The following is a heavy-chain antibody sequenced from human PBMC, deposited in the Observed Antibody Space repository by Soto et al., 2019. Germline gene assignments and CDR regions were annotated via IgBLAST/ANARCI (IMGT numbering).Heavy chain of an antibody. CDR1: GFTFSSYA. CDR3: ARDLSPSENFDY. J-gene: IGHJ4*02. Sequence: PGGSLRLSCAASGFTFSSYAMSWVRQAPGKGLEWVSAISGSGGSTYYADSVKGRFTISTDTSTSTAYMELRSLRSDDTAVYYCARDLSPSENFDYWGQGTLVTVSS. CDR2: ISGSGGST. V-gene: IGHV3-23*01. D-gene: IGHD1-26*01.